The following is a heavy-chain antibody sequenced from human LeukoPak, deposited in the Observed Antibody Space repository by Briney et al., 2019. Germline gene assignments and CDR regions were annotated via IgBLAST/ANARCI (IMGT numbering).Heavy chain of an antibody. CDR1: GYTFINNW. Sequence: SVKVSCKASGYTFINNWVHWVRQAPGQGLEWMGGIIPIFGTTNYAQKFQGRVTITADESTSTAYMEMSSLRSEDTAVYYCARGGSYSSGWSPPGVKPFDIWAQGTMVTVSS. CDR3: ARGGSYSSGWSPPGVKPFDI. V-gene: IGHV1-69*13. D-gene: IGHD6-19*01. J-gene: IGHJ3*02. CDR2: IIPIFGTT.